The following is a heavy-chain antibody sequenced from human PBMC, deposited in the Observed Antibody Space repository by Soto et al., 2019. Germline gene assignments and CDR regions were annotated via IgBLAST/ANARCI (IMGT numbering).Heavy chain of an antibody. CDR2: IYPDDSDT. J-gene: IGHJ4*02. CDR1: GYSFTSFW. V-gene: IGHV5-51*01. Sequence: GESLKISCKGSGYSFTSFWIGWVRQMPGKGLEWMAIIYPDDSDTRYSPSFQGQVTISADKSINTAYLQWSSLKASDTAVYYCARDLEWELLLFDYWGQGTLVTVYS. CDR3: ARDLEWELLLFDY. D-gene: IGHD1-26*01.